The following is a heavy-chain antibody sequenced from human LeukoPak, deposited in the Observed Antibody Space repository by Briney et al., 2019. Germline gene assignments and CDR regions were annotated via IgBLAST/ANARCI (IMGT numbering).Heavy chain of an antibody. J-gene: IGHJ4*02. V-gene: IGHV4-34*01. Sequence: TPSETLSLTCAVYGGSFSGYYWSWIRQPPGKGLEWIGEINHSGSTNYNPSLKSRVTISVDTSKNQFSLKLSSVTAADTAVYYCARGGRYYDSSGYSRPPQDFDYWGQGTLVTVSS. CDR3: ARGGRYYDSSGYSRPPQDFDY. D-gene: IGHD3-22*01. CDR2: INHSGST. CDR1: GGSFSGYY.